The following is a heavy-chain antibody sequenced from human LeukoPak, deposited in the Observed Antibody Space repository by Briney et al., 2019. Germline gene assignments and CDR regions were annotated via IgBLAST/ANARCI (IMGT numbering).Heavy chain of an antibody. D-gene: IGHD6-19*01. CDR1: GFTFDDYA. V-gene: IGHV3-43*02. CDR3: AKGQGAVAGHSYYFDY. J-gene: IGHJ4*02. Sequence: GGSLRLSCAASGFTFDDYAMHWVRQAPGKGLEWVSLISGDGGSTYYADSVKGRSTISRDNSKNSLYLQMNSLRTEDTALYYCAKGQGAVAGHSYYFDYWGQGTLVTVSS. CDR2: ISGDGGST.